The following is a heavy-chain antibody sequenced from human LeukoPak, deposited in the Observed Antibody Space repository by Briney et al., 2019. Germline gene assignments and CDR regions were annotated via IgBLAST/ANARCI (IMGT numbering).Heavy chain of an antibody. CDR1: GFTFSSYA. J-gene: IGHJ4*02. D-gene: IGHD3-22*01. CDR2: ISYDGSNK. CDR3: ARPTFPDYYDSSGYYGIDY. V-gene: IGHV3-30-3*01. Sequence: GGSLRLSCAASGFTFSSYAMHWVRQAPGKGLEWVAVISYDGSNKYYADSVKGRFTISRDNSKNTLYLQMNSLRAEDTAVYYCARPTFPDYYDSSGYYGIDYWGQGTLVTVSS.